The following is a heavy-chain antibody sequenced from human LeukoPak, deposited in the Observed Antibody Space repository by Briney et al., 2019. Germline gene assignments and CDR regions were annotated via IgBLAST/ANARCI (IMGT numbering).Heavy chain of an antibody. J-gene: IGHJ5*02. D-gene: IGHD1-7*01. CDR1: GFTFSSYS. CDR2: ISSSSSYI. CDR3: ARGTLASLNGWFDP. V-gene: IGHV3-21*01. Sequence: GGSLRLSCAASGFTFSSYSMNWVRQAPGKGLEWVSSISSSSSYIYYADSVKGRFTISRDNAKNSLYLQMNSLRAEDTAVYYCARGTLASLNGWFDPWGQGTLVTVSS.